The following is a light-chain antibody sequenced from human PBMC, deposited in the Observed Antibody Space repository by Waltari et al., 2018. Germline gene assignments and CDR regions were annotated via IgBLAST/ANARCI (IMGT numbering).Light chain of an antibody. J-gene: IGLJ2*01. CDR1: SSNVGSYD. V-gene: IGLV1-51*01. CDR2: GHT. Sequence: QSVLTQPPSVSAAPGQKVTISCSGSSSNVGSYDVSWYPQVPGAAPKLLIYGHTHRPSGIPDRFSGSKSGTATLDITGLQTGDEADYYCATWDSSLNSAVFGGGTKLTVL. CDR3: ATWDSSLNSAV.